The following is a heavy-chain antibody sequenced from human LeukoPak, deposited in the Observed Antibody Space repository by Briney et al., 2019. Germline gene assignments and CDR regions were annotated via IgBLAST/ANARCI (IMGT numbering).Heavy chain of an antibody. CDR2: IWSDGTNE. CDR1: GFTFSNYG. Sequence: PGRSLRLSCAASGFTFSNYGMHWVRQATGKGLEWMGLIWSDGTNEKYADSVKGRFTISRDNSKNTLYLQMNSLRAEDTAVYYCARVVGYSSTWYYDHWGQGTLVTVSS. D-gene: IGHD2-2*01. J-gene: IGHJ4*02. V-gene: IGHV3-33*01. CDR3: ARVVGYSSTWYYDH.